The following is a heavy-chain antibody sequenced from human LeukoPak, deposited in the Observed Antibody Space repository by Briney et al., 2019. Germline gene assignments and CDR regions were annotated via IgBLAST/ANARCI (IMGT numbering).Heavy chain of an antibody. J-gene: IGHJ6*03. V-gene: IGHV3-66*01. D-gene: IGHD1-26*01. CDR1: GCTFSSYG. CDR3: ERVAEVGVTGYYYYMDV. CDR2: MYSGGST. Sequence: GGSLRLSCAASGCTFSSYGMHWVRQAPGKGREWVSVMYSGGSTYYADSVKGRFTISRDNSKNTLYLQMNSLRDEDTAVYYCERVAEVGVTGYYYYMDVWGKGTTVTISS.